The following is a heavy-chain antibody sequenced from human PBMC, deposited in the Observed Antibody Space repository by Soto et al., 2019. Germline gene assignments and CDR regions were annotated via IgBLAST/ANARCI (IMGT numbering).Heavy chain of an antibody. CDR1: GGSISRYY. CDR3: ARGGGGVVVVPAAISPPPIYYYGLDV. J-gene: IGHJ6*02. CDR2: IYYSGST. V-gene: IGHV4-59*01. Sequence: QVQLQASGPGLVKPSETLSLTCTVSGGSISRYYWSWIRQPPGKGLEWIGYIYYSGSTNYNPSLKRRVTISVDTSKNQFSLKLGSVTAADTAVYYCARGGGGVVVVPAAISPPPIYYYGLDVWGQGTTVTVSS. D-gene: IGHD2-2*02.